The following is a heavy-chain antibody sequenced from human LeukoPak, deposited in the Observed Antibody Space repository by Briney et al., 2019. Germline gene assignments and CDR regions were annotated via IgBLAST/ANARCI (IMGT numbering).Heavy chain of an antibody. J-gene: IGHJ3*02. Sequence: PGRSLRLSCAASGFTFSTYGIHWVRQAPGKGLEWVAVIWNDGSNKYYADSVKGRFTISRDNSKNTLYPQMNSLRGDDTAVYYCARASDPFDIWGQGTMVTVSS. V-gene: IGHV3-33*01. CDR1: GFTFSTYG. CDR2: IWNDGSNK. CDR3: ARASDPFDI.